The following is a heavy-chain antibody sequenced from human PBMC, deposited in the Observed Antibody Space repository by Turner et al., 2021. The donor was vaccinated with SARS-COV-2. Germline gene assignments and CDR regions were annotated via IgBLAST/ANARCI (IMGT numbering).Heavy chain of an antibody. Sequence: QVQLVQCGAEGKKPGAAVKVSFKDSGYTCTSYDINWVRQATGQGLAWMGRMSLDGSNTADAQKFQGRVTITRNTSISTAYKELSSLRSEDTAVYYWARGGYGSSTSCSHYWYFDLWGRGTLVTVSS. CDR3: ARGGYGSSTSCSHYWYFDL. D-gene: IGHD2-2*01. CDR1: GYTCTSYD. CDR2: MSLDGSNT. J-gene: IGHJ2*01. V-gene: IGHV1-8*03.